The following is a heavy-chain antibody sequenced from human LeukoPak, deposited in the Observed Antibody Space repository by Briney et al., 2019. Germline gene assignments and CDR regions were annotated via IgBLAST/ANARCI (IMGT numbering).Heavy chain of an antibody. CDR1: GGTFSSYA. D-gene: IGHD4-23*01. J-gene: IGHJ3*02. Sequence: SVKVSCKASGGTFSSYAISWVRQAPGQGLEWMGGIIPIFGTANYAQKFQGRVTITADESTSTAYMELSSLRSEDTAVYYCARAPRGYNNSPSGSGGALDIWGQGTMVTVSS. CDR2: IIPIFGTA. V-gene: IGHV1-69*13. CDR3: ARAPRGYNNSPSGSGGALDI.